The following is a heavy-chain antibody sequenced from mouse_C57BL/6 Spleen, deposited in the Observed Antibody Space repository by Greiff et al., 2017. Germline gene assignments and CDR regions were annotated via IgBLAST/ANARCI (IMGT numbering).Heavy chain of an antibody. J-gene: IGHJ4*01. CDR2: ISNGGGST. D-gene: IGHD1-1*01. CDR3: ARRGSNYDAMDY. CDR1: GFTFSDYY. Sequence: EVKVEESGGGLVQPGGSLKLSCAASGFTFSDYYMYWVRQTPEKRLEWVAYISNGGGSTYYPDTVKGRFTISRDNAKNTLYLQMSRLKSEDTAMYYCARRGSNYDAMDYWGQGTSVTVSS. V-gene: IGHV5-12*01.